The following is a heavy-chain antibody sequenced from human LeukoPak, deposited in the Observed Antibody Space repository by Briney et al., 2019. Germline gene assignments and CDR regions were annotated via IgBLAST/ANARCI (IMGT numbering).Heavy chain of an antibody. CDR3: AKCNRYYYDSSGYSAADY. Sequence: GGSLRLSCAASGFTFNDYYMTWIRQAPGKGLEWVSYISNTGNTIYYADSVRGRFTISRDNAKNSLYLEMNSLRAEDTAVYYCAKCNRYYYDSSGYSAADYWGQGTLVTVSS. CDR2: ISNTGNTI. V-gene: IGHV3-11*01. D-gene: IGHD3-22*01. J-gene: IGHJ4*02. CDR1: GFTFNDYY.